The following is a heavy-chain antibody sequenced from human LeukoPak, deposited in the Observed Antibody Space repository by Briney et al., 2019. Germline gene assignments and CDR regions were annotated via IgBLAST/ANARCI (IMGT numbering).Heavy chain of an antibody. CDR1: GFTFSSYG. Sequence: GGSLRLSCAASGFTFSSYGMHWVRQAPGKGLEWVAFIRHDGSNKYYADSVKGRFTISRDNSKNTLYLQMNSLRAEDTAVYYCAKDSFMHDYGGNGEFDPWGQGTLVTVSS. CDR2: IRHDGSNK. D-gene: IGHD4-23*01. CDR3: AKDSFMHDYGGNGEFDP. V-gene: IGHV3-30*02. J-gene: IGHJ5*02.